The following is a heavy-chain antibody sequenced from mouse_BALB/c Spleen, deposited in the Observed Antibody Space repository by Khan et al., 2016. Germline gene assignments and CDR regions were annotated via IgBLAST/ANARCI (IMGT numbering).Heavy chain of an antibody. J-gene: IGHJ2*01. CDR1: GYTFSSYW. Sequence: QVQLKESGAELMKPGASVKISCKATGYTFSSYWIEWVKQRPGHGLEWIGEILPGSGSTNYNEKFKGKATFTADTSSNTAYMQLSSLTSEDSAVYYCARGFTTVVAPYFDYWGQGTTLTVSS. CDR3: ARGFTTVVAPYFDY. CDR2: ILPGSGST. V-gene: IGHV1-9*01. D-gene: IGHD1-1*01.